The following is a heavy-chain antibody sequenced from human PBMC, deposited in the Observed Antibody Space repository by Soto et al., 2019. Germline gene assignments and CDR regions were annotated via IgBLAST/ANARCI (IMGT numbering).Heavy chain of an antibody. D-gene: IGHD6-19*01. J-gene: IGHJ6*02. CDR3: ARDREAGYNFYYGMDV. Sequence: LSLTCSVSGADINTYSWTWIRQPAGKGLEWIGRIYTSASINYNPSLKGRVTLSVDTSTNQVSLRLAPVTAADTAIYSCARDREAGYNFYYGMDVWGQGTTVTVSS. V-gene: IGHV4-4*07. CDR2: IYTSASI. CDR1: GADINTYS.